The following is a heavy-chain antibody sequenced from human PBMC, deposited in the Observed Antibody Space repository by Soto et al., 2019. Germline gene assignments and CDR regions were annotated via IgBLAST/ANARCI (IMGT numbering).Heavy chain of an antibody. CDR1: GYTFTGHY. J-gene: IGHJ3*02. CDR3: ARGRSPELMIYADAFDI. CDR2: INPRGGST. V-gene: IGHV1-46*01. Sequence: ASVKVCCKASGYTFTGHYMHCVRQAPGQGLEWMGIINPRGGSTSYAQKVQGRVTVTRDTSTTTVYMELTSLRSEDTAVYYCARGRSPELMIYADAFDIWGQGTLVSVSS. D-gene: IGHD2-8*01.